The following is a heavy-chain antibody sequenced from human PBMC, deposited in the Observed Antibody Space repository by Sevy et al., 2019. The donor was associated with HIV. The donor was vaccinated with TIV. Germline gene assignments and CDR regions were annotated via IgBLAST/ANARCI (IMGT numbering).Heavy chain of an antibody. Sequence: SETLSLTYTVSGGSISSGGYYWSWIRQHPGKGLEWIGYIYYSGSTYYNPSLKSRVTISVDTSKNQFSLKLSSVTAADTAVYYCACTPYYYGSGSYYKPNGMDVWGQGTTVTVSS. J-gene: IGHJ6*02. D-gene: IGHD3-10*01. V-gene: IGHV4-31*03. CDR1: GGSISSGGYY. CDR2: IYYSGST. CDR3: ACTPYYYGSGSYYKPNGMDV.